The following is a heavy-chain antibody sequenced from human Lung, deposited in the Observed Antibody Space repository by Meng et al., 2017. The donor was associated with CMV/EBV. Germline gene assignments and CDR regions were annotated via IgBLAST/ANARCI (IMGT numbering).Heavy chain of an antibody. D-gene: IGHD6-13*01. V-gene: IGHV1-8*01. CDR1: GYSFTRYD. Sequence: ASXXVSCKASGYSFTRYDINWVRQAPGQGLEWMGWMNPNNGDTGYAQKFQGRVTMTRDTSISTVYMELNSLRSEDTAVYYCARVEGPAGAMLKYFYYYGMKVWGQWSTVAVSS. J-gene: IGHJ6*02. CDR3: ARVEGPAGAMLKYFYYYGMKV. CDR2: MNPNNGDT.